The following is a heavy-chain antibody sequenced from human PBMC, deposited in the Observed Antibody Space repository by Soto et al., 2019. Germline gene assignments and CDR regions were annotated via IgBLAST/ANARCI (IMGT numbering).Heavy chain of an antibody. CDR2: IYYSGST. J-gene: IGHJ4*02. CDR3: ARRWGPTFDF. Sequence: PSETLSLTCTVSGGSISSYYWSWIRQPPGQGLEWIGYIYYSGSTNYNPSLKSRVTISVATSKNQFSLKLSSVTAADTAVYYCARRWGPTFDFWGQGTLVTVSS. CDR1: GGSISSYY. V-gene: IGHV4-59*01. D-gene: IGHD1-26*01.